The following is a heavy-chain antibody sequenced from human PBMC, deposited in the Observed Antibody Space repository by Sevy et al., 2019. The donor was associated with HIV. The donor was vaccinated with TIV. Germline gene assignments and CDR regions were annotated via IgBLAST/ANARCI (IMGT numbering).Heavy chain of an antibody. CDR1: GFTFSSYD. J-gene: IGHJ5*02. V-gene: IGHV3-48*03. Sequence: GRSLRLSCTASGFTFSSYDMNWVRQAPGKGLEWVSKISSSGSSIYYAASVKGRFTISRDTAKNSLNLQMTSLRAEDTAVYYCTRNGGAFDNGFDPWGQGTLVTVSS. CDR2: ISSSGSSI. D-gene: IGHD2-8*01. CDR3: TRNGGAFDNGFDP.